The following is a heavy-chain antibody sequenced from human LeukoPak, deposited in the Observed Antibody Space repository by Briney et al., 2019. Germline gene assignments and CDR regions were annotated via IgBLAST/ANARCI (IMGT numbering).Heavy chain of an antibody. J-gene: IGHJ4*02. CDR1: GGSISSGDYY. CDR2: IYNSGST. D-gene: IGHD6-13*01. Sequence: SQTLSLTCTVSGGSISSGDYYWSCIRQPPGKGLEWIGFIYNSGSTYYNPSLKSRVLISVDTSKNQFSLKLSSVTAADTAVYYCARGFSSSWSYFFDYWGQGTLVTVSS. CDR3: ARGFSSSWSYFFDY. V-gene: IGHV4-30-4*01.